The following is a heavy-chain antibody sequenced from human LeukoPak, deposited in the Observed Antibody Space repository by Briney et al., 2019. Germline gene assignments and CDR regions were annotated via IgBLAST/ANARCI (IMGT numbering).Heavy chain of an antibody. J-gene: IGHJ6*03. CDR2: IYYSGST. CDR3: ARLRRLDCSSTSCYKEDYYYYYMDV. D-gene: IGHD2-2*02. CDR1: GGSISSGGYY. Sequence: SETLSLTCTVSGGSISSGGYYWSWIRQHPGKGLEWIGYIYYSGSTYYNPSLKSRVTISVDTSKNQFSLKLSSVTAADTAVYYCARLRRLDCSSTSCYKEDYYYYYMDVWGKGTTVTVSS. V-gene: IGHV4-31*03.